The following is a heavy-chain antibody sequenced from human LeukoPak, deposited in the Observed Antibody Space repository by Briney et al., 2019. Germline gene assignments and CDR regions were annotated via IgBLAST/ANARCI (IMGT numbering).Heavy chain of an antibody. V-gene: IGHV4-59*01. CDR2: IYYSGYT. D-gene: IGHD5-12*01. Sequence: SETLSLICTVSGGSISSYYWSWIRQPPGKGLKWIGNIYYSGYTTYSPSLRSRVTISVDTSKNQFSLKLSSVTAADTAVYYCARDGYSGSDALWGQGTLVTVSS. J-gene: IGHJ4*02. CDR3: ARDGYSGSDAL. CDR1: GGSISSYY.